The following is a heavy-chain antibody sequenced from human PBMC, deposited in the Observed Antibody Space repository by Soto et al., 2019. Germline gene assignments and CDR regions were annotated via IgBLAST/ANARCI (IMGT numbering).Heavy chain of an antibody. Sequence: SGPTLVNPTQTLTLTCTFSGFSLSTSAMCVSWIRQPPGKALEWLALIHWDDDKYYSTSLKTRLTISKDTSKNQVVLTMTNMDPVDTATYYCARIRLVTGTNYYYGLDVWGQGTTVTVSS. D-gene: IGHD1-7*01. V-gene: IGHV2-70*01. CDR1: GFSLSTSAMC. CDR3: ARIRLVTGTNYYYGLDV. CDR2: IHWDDDK. J-gene: IGHJ6*02.